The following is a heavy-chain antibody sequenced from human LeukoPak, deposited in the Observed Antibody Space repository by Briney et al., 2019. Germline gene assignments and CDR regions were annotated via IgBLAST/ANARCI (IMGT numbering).Heavy chain of an antibody. V-gene: IGHV3-11*05. Sequence: KPGGSLRLSCAASGFTFSDYYMSWIRQAPGTGLEWVSSISRSSTYTNYADSVKGRFTISRDNAKNSLYLQMNSLRAEDTALYYCARDTNSHCSGGSCYSGPDYWGQGTLVTVSS. J-gene: IGHJ4*02. CDR3: ARDTNSHCSGGSCYSGPDY. CDR2: ISRSSTYT. CDR1: GFTFSDYY. D-gene: IGHD2-15*01.